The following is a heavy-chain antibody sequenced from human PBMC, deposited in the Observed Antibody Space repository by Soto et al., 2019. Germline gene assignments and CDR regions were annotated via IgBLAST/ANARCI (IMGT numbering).Heavy chain of an antibody. D-gene: IGHD3-22*01. CDR1: GFTFSSYE. CDR2: ISSSGSTI. CDR3: AREGITMIVALNDAFDI. Sequence: GGSLRLSCAASGFTFSSYEMNWVRQAPGKGLEWVSYISSSGSTIYYADSVKGRFTISRDNAKNSLYLQMNSLRAEDTAVYYCAREGITMIVALNDAFDIWGQGTMVTVSS. J-gene: IGHJ3*02. V-gene: IGHV3-48*03.